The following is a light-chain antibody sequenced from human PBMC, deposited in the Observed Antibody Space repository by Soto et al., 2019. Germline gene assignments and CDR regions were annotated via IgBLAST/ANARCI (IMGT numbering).Light chain of an antibody. CDR3: QQYHGFPFT. CDR1: QSIRYW. Sequence: DIQMTQSPSTLSASVGDRVSVTCRASQSIRYWLAWHQQKPGKAPQVLIYDASTLQKGVPSRFSGSGFGTEFTLKISSLQPDDFATYYCQQYHGFPFTFGQGTKVEIK. CDR2: DAS. J-gene: IGKJ2*01. V-gene: IGKV1-5*01.